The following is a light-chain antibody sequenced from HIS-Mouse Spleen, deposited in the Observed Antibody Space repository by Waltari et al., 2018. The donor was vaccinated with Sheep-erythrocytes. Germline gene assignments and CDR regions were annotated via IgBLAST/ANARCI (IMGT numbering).Light chain of an antibody. CDR3: CSYAGSYTFWV. V-gene: IGLV2-11*01. Sequence: QSALTQPRSVSGSPGQSVTISCTGTSSDVGGYNYVSWYQQHPGKAPKRMIYEVSKRPSGVPDRFSGSKSGNTASLTISGLQAEDEADYYCCSYAGSYTFWVFGGGTKLTVL. CDR2: EVS. J-gene: IGLJ3*02. CDR1: SSDVGGYNY.